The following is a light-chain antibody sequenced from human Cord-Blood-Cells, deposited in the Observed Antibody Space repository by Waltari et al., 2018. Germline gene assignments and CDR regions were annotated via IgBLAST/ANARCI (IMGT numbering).Light chain of an antibody. CDR1: QSVLYSYNNKNY. Sequence: IVMPKSPDSLAVSLGARAPINCKPSQSVLYSYNNKNYLDWYQQKPGQPPKLLIYGASTRESGVPDRFSGSGSGTDFTLTISSLQAEDVAVYYCQQYYSTPYTFGQGTKLEIK. J-gene: IGKJ2*01. CDR3: QQYYSTPYT. V-gene: IGKV4-1*01. CDR2: GAS.